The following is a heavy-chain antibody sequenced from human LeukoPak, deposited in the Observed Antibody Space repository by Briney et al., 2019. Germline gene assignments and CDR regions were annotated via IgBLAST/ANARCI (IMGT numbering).Heavy chain of an antibody. CDR1: GYTFTSYD. V-gene: IGHV1-8*03. CDR2: MDPNSGNT. CDR3: ARGPHILTTVSETGDY. D-gene: IGHD4-11*01. Sequence: SVKVSCKASGYTFTSYDINWVRQATGQGLEWMGWMDPNSGNTGYAQKFQGRVTITRNTSISTAYMELSSLRSEDTAVYYCARGPHILTTVSETGDYWGQGTLVTVSS. J-gene: IGHJ4*02.